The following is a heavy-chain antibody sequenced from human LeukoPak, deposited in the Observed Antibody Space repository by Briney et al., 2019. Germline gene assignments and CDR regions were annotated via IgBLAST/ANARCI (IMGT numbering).Heavy chain of an antibody. V-gene: IGHV3-23*01. D-gene: IGHD3-22*01. CDR3: AKLPMYYYDSSATLGPFDY. CDR1: GFTFSSYA. Sequence: PGGSLRLSCAASGFTFSSYAMSWVRQAPGKGLEWVSAISGSGGSTYYADSVKGRFTISRDNSKNTLYLQMNSLRAEDTAVYYCAKLPMYYYDSSATLGPFDYWGQGTLVTVSS. J-gene: IGHJ4*02. CDR2: ISGSGGST.